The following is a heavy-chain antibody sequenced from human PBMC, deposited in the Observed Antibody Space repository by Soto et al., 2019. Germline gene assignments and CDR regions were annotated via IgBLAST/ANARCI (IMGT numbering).Heavy chain of an antibody. J-gene: IGHJ4*02. D-gene: IGHD2-15*01. CDR3: ARDLGYCSGGSCSRPYYFDY. Sequence: ASETLSLTCTVSGGSISSGGDYWSWIRQHPGKGLEWIGYIYYSGSTYYNPSLKSRVTISVDTSKNQFSLKLSSVTAADTAVYYCARDLGYCSGGSCSRPYYFDYWGQGTLVTVSS. V-gene: IGHV4-31*03. CDR1: GGSISSGGDY. CDR2: IYYSGST.